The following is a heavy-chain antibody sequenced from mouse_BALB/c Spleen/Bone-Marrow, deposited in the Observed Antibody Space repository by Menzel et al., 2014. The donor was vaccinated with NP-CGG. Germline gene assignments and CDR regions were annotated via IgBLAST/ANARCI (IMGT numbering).Heavy chain of an antibody. J-gene: IGHJ2*01. CDR2: IDPSDSET. V-gene: IGHV1-74*04. CDR1: GYSFTSYW. Sequence: VQLLESGPQLVRPGASVKISCKASGYSFTSYWMHWMNQRPGQGLEWIGMIDPSDSETRLNQKFKGKATLTVYKSSSTTYMQVSSPTYEGSAVYYYETYKRPYIDYWGQGTTLTVSS. CDR3: ETYKRPYIDY.